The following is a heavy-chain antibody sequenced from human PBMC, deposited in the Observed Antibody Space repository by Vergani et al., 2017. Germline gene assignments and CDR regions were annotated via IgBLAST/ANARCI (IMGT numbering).Heavy chain of an antibody. J-gene: IGHJ4*02. Sequence: QLHLQESGPGLVKPSETLSLTCTVSSGSITSSSYYWGWIRQPPGKGLEWIGNIYHSGGAYYNPSLKGRVTISVDTSKNQFSLEVTSVTAADTAIYFCARTESFILRYFHWALWGQGTLVTVSS. CDR2: IYHSGGA. V-gene: IGHV4-39*01. CDR1: SGSITSSSYY. CDR3: ARTESFILRYFHWAL. D-gene: IGHD3-9*01.